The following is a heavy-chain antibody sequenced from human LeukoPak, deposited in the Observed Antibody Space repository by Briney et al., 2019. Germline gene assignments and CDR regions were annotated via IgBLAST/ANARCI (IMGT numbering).Heavy chain of an antibody. CDR3: AKEGYGSSVFDY. Sequence: PGGSLRLSCVASGFTFNNYGMSWVRQAPGKGLECVSSISGSGNTHYADSVKGRFIITRDNSKNTLYLQMNSLRAEDTAAYYCAKEGYGSSVFDYWGQGTLVTVSS. CDR2: ISGSGNT. CDR1: GFTFNNYG. J-gene: IGHJ4*02. V-gene: IGHV3-23*01. D-gene: IGHD3-22*01.